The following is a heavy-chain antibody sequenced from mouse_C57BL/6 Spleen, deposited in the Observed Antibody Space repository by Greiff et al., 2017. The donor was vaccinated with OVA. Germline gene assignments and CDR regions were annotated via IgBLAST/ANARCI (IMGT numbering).Heavy chain of an antibody. Sequence: EVMLVESGGGLVQPGGSMKLSCVASGFTFSNYWMNWVRQSPETGLEWVAQIRLKSDSSATHYAESVKGRFTISRDDYKRSVYLEMNHLRAEDNGIYYCTEITTVVGSLDVWGTGTTVTVSS. J-gene: IGHJ1*03. V-gene: IGHV6-3*01. CDR2: IRLKSDSSAT. CDR1: GFTFSNYW. D-gene: IGHD1-1*01. CDR3: TEITTVVGSLDV.